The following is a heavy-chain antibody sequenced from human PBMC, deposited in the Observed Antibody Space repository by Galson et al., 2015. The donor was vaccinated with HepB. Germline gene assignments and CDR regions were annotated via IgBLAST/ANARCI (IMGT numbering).Heavy chain of an antibody. Sequence: SVKVSCKASGGTFSSYAISWVRQAPGQGLEWMGGIIPIFGTANYAQKFQGRVTITADESTSTAYMELSSLRSEDTAVYYCAVFTKYYYDSSGYYAVGYYFDYWGQGTLVTVSS. D-gene: IGHD3-22*01. CDR3: AVFTKYYYDSSGYYAVGYYFDY. V-gene: IGHV1-69*13. CDR1: GGTFSSYA. J-gene: IGHJ4*02. CDR2: IIPIFGTA.